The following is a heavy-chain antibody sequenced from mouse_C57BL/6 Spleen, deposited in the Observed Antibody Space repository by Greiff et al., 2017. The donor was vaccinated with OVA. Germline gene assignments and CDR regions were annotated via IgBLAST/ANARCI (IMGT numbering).Heavy chain of an antibody. CDR1: GYTFTSYT. D-gene: IGHD1-1*01. CDR3: ARVGSSGYAMGY. CDR2: INPSSGYT. Sequence: VKLMESGAELARPGASVKMSCKASGYTFTSYTMHWVKQRPGQGLEWIGYINPSSGYTKYNLKFKDKAPLTADKSSGTAYMQLSSLTSADSAVYYCARVGSSGYAMGYWGQGASVTVAS. J-gene: IGHJ4*01. V-gene: IGHV1-4*01.